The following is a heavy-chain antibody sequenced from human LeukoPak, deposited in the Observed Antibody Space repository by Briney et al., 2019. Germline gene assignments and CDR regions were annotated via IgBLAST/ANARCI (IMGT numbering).Heavy chain of an antibody. Sequence: PSETLSLTCAVYGGSFSGYYWSWTRQPPGKGLEWIGEINHSGSTNYNPSLKSRVTISVDTSKNQFSLKLSSVTAADTAVYYCARGLNCSSTSCYLHWFDPWGQGTLVTVSS. CDR3: ARGLNCSSTSCYLHWFDP. J-gene: IGHJ5*02. V-gene: IGHV4-34*01. D-gene: IGHD2-2*01. CDR1: GGSFSGYY. CDR2: INHSGST.